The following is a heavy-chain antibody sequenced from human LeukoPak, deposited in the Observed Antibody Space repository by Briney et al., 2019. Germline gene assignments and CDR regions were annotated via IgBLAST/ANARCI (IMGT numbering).Heavy chain of an antibody. CDR1: GFTFSSYS. Sequence: GGSLRLSCAASGFTFSSYSMNWVRQAPGKGLEGVSSISSSSSYIYYADSVKGRFTISRDNAKNSFNLQMNSLRAEDTAMYYCARDRSDWNWYYFDSWGQGTPVTVSS. J-gene: IGHJ4*02. CDR3: ARDRSDWNWYYFDS. D-gene: IGHD1-7*01. V-gene: IGHV3-21*06. CDR2: ISSSSSYI.